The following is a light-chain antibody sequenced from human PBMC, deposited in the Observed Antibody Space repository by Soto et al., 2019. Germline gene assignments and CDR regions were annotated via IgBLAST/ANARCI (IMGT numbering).Light chain of an antibody. Sequence: SLSACVWVWVTIISRASQGIRDDLGWYQRKPGRAPKRLIYAASNLQSGVPSRFSGTRSGTEFTLTLSSLQPEDFATYYCLQYSFYPLTFGGGTKVDIK. J-gene: IGKJ4*01. CDR3: LQYSFYPLT. CDR1: QGIRDD. V-gene: IGKV1-17*01. CDR2: AAS.